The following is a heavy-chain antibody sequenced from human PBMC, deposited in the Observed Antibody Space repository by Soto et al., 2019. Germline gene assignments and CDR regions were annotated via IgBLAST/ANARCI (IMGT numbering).Heavy chain of an antibody. CDR1: GGSISSYY. CDR3: ARSDTAMVTFYFDY. V-gene: IGHV4-59*01. J-gene: IGHJ4*02. D-gene: IGHD5-18*01. Sequence: SETLSLTCTVSGGSISSYYWSWIRQPPGKGLEWIGYIYYSGSTNYNPSLKSRVTISVDTSKNQFSLKLSSVTAADTAVYYCARSDTAMVTFYFDYWGQGTLVTVSS. CDR2: IYYSGST.